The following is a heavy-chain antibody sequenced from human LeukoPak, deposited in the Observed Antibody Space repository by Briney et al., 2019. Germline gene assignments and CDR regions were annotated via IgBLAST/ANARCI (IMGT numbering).Heavy chain of an antibody. Sequence: PGGSLRLSCAASGFTFDDYAMHWVRHAPGKGLEWVSGISWNSGSIGYADSVKGRFTISRDNAKNSLYLQMNSLRAEDMALYYCAKGGSYDPADAFDIWGQGTMVTVSS. D-gene: IGHD5-18*01. CDR2: ISWNSGSI. CDR3: AKGGSYDPADAFDI. V-gene: IGHV3-9*03. J-gene: IGHJ3*02. CDR1: GFTFDDYA.